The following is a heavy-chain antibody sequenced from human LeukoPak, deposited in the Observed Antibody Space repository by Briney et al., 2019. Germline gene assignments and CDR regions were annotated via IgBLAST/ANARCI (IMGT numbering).Heavy chain of an antibody. V-gene: IGHV4-4*09. D-gene: IGHD3-3*01. CDR2: IYTSGST. J-gene: IGHJ6*03. Sequence: SETLSLTCTVSGGSISSYYWSWIRQPPGKGLEWIGYIYTSGSTNYNPSLKSRVTISVDTSKNQFSLKLSSVTAADTAVYYCARTYYDFWSGYYYYYNMDVWGKGTTVTVSS. CDR1: GGSISSYY. CDR3: ARTYYDFWSGYYYYYNMDV.